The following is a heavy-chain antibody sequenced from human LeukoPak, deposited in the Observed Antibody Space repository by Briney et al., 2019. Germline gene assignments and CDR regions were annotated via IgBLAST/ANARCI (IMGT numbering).Heavy chain of an antibody. D-gene: IGHD3-10*01. CDR1: GFTFSSYA. J-gene: IGHJ6*02. CDR3: AKNYGSGAGAWYYGMDV. V-gene: IGHV3-23*01. Sequence: GGSLRLSCEASGFTFSSYAMHWVRQAPGKGLGWVSLISGSGGSTYYADPVKGRFTISRDNSKNTLYLQMNSLRAEDTAVYYCAKNYGSGAGAWYYGMDVWGQGTTVSVSS. CDR2: ISGSGGST.